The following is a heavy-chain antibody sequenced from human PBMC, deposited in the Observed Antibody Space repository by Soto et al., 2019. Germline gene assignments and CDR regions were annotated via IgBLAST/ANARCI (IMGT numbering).Heavy chain of an antibody. J-gene: IGHJ4*02. V-gene: IGHV3-23*01. CDR3: AKDSDFYDSSLYFDF. CDR2: VSGSGGST. D-gene: IGHD3-22*01. Sequence: GGSLILSCAASGFTFSYGMSWVRRAPGKGLEWVSAVSGSGGSTYYADSVKGRFTISRDNSKNTLFLQMNSLSAEDTAVYYCAKDSDFYDSSLYFDFWGQGTLVPSPQ. CDR1: GFTFSYG.